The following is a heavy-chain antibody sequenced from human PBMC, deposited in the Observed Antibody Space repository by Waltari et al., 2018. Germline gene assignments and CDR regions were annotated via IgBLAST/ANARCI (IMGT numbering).Heavy chain of an antibody. CDR2: INSDGDLT. CDR3: AKGYYVAAYFDH. V-gene: IGHV3-23*01. Sequence: EVQLLESGGGLVQPGGSLRLPCAAFGFSFSNFAMGWVRQPPGKGLEWVSTINSDGDLTYYADSVKGRFTISRDNSKNTLYLQVSSLRAEDTAVYYCAKGYYVAAYFDHWGQGTLVTVSS. CDR1: GFSFSNFA. J-gene: IGHJ4*02. D-gene: IGHD3-16*01.